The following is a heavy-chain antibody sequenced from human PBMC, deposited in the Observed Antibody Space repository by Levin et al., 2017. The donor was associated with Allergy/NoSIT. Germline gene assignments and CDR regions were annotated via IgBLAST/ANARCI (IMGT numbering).Heavy chain of an antibody. J-gene: IGHJ6*02. D-gene: IGHD1-1*01. CDR1: GFTFRIYG. CDR2: IWNDGTNK. CDR3: ARAGYNDYRVPYYAMDL. Sequence: GGSLRLSCAASGFTFRIYGMHWVRQAPGKGLTWVAFIWNDGTNKYYADSVEGRFTISRDNSKNTVFLQINSLCAEDAGVYYCARAGYNDYRVPYYAMDLWGQGAKVTVTS. V-gene: IGHV3-33*01.